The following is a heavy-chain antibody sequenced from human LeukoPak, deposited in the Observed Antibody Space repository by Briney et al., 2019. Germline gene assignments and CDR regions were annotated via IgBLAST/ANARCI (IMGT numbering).Heavy chain of an antibody. CDR2: IYYTGNT. CDR1: GDSISSYY. J-gene: IGHJ4*02. D-gene: IGHD3-10*01. Sequence: SEPLSLXCTVSGDSISSYYWSWIRXPPGKGLEWIGYIYYTGNTNYNPSLKSRVTISLDTSKHQFSLKLTSVTAADTAVYYCARGAYDSGSYQYFFDYWGQGTLVTVSS. V-gene: IGHV4-59*01. CDR3: ARGAYDSGSYQYFFDY.